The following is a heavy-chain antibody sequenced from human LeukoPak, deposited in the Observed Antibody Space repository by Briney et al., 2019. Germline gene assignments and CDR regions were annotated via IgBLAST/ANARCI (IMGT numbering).Heavy chain of an antibody. CDR1: GGSISSSSYY. D-gene: IGHD6-13*01. Sequence: TTSETLSLTCTVSGGSISSSSYYWGWLRQPPGKGLEWIGSIYYSGSTYYNPSLKSRVTISVDTSKNQFSLKLSSVTAADTAVYYCARQGEQQLTPNRFDPWGQGTLVTVSS. CDR2: IYYSGST. V-gene: IGHV4-39*01. CDR3: ARQGEQQLTPNRFDP. J-gene: IGHJ5*02.